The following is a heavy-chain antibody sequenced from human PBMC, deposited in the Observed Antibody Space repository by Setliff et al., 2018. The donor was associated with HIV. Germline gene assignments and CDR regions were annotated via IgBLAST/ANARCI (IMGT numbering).Heavy chain of an antibody. D-gene: IGHD3-3*01. CDR3: ARGVNLDY. Sequence: SETLSLTCSVSGGSFSGYYWSWIRQPPGKGLEWIGYIYIYNSGSTNYNPSLTSRVTISADTSRNQFSLKLTSVTAADTAIYYCARGVNLDYWGQGTQVT. J-gene: IGHJ4*02. CDR2: IYIYNSGST. V-gene: IGHV4-59*01. CDR1: GGSFSGYY.